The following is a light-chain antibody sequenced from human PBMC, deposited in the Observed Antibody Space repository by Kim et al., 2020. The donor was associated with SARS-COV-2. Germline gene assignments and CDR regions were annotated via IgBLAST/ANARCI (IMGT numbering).Light chain of an antibody. CDR1: QSVSSS. CDR3: QQYNNWPLT. Sequence: EIVMTQSPATLSVSPGERVTLSCRASQSVSSSLAWYQQTPGQAPRLLIYGASTRATGIPARFSGSGSGTEFTLTISSLQSEDFAIYYCQQYNNWPLTFGQGTRLEIK. J-gene: IGKJ5*01. CDR2: GAS. V-gene: IGKV3-15*01.